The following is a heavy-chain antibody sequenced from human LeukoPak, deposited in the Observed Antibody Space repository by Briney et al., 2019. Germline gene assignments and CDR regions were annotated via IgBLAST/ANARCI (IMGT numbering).Heavy chain of an antibody. CDR3: ARAQGGYGDYTGYYYGMDV. CDR1: GFTFSSYA. D-gene: IGHD4-17*01. Sequence: GGSLRLSCAASGFTFSSYAMHWVRQAPGKGLEWVSSISSSSSYIYYADSVKGRFTISRDNAKNSLYLQMNSLRAEDTAVYYCARAQGGYGDYTGYYYGMDVWGQGTTVTVSS. J-gene: IGHJ6*02. CDR2: ISSSSSYI. V-gene: IGHV3-21*01.